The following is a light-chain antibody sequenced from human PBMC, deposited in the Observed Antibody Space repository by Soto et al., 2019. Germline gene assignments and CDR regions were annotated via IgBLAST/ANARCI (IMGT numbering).Light chain of an antibody. CDR3: AAWDDSLNGYV. CDR2: SNS. CDR1: SSNIGSYT. J-gene: IGLJ1*01. V-gene: IGLV1-44*01. Sequence: QSVLIQPPSASGTPGQRVTVSCSGGSSNIGSYTVNWYQQLPGAAPKLLIYSNSQRPSGVPDRFSASKSGTSASLAISGLQSKDEAEYYCAAWDDSLNGYVFGPGTKLTVL.